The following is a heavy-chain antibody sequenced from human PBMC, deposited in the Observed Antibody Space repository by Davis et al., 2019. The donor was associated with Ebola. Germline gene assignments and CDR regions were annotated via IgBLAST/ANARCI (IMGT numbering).Heavy chain of an antibody. V-gene: IGHV3-48*04. D-gene: IGHD2-15*01. J-gene: IGHJ5*02. CDR1: GFTFSSYW. Sequence: GGSLRLSCAASGFTFSSYWMSWVRQAPGKGLEWVSYISSSGSTIYYADSVKGRFTISRDNAKNSLYLQMNSLRAEDTALYHCARGALGYCSGGSCYSSYWFDPWGQGTLVTVSS. CDR2: ISSSGSTI. CDR3: ARGALGYCSGGSCYSSYWFDP.